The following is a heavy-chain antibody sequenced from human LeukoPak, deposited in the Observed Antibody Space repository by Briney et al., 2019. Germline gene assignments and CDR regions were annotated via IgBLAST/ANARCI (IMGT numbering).Heavy chain of an antibody. V-gene: IGHV3-7*01. CDR2: IKQDGSEK. CDR1: GFTFSSYW. Sequence: PGGSLRLSCAASGFTFSSYWMSWVRQAPGKGLEWVANIKQDGSEKYYVDSVKGRFTISRDNAKNSLYLQMNSLRAEDTAVYYCASRNYYGSGRTRSYYFDYWGQGTLVTVSS. D-gene: IGHD3-10*01. J-gene: IGHJ4*02. CDR3: ASRNYYGSGRTRSYYFDY.